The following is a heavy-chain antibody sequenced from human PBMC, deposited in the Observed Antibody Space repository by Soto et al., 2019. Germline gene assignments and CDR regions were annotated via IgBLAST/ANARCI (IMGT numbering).Heavy chain of an antibody. V-gene: IGHV3-21*01. J-gene: IGHJ6*02. CDR3: AKTQCSGGSCYASPYGIDV. CDR2: ISSSSSYI. D-gene: IGHD2-15*01. Sequence: EVQLVESGGGLVKPGGSLRLSCAASGFTFSSYSMNWVRQAPGKGLEWVSSISSSSSYIYYADSVKGRFTISRDNAKNSLYMQMNSLRAEDTAVYYSAKTQCSGGSCYASPYGIDVCGQGTTVTVSS. CDR1: GFTFSSYS.